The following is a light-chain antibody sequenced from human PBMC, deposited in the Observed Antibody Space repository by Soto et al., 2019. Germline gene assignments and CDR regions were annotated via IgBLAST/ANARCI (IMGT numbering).Light chain of an antibody. Sequence: QSALTQPASVSGSPGQSITISCTGTSSDVGNYNYVSWYQHHPGKAPKLMIYDVSHRPSGVSARFSGSKSGNTASLKISGLQAEDEADYYCSSYTSRRTVLFGGGTKLTVL. J-gene: IGLJ3*02. CDR1: SSDVGNYNY. V-gene: IGLV2-14*03. CDR2: DVS. CDR3: SSYTSRRTVL.